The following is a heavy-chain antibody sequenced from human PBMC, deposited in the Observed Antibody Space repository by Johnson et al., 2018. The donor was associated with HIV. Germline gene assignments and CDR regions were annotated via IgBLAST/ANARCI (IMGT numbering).Heavy chain of an antibody. CDR3: AKSIAAAGTNAFDI. J-gene: IGHJ3*02. CDR2: IWPDGGHN. CDR1: GFTFSGYG. D-gene: IGHD6-13*01. V-gene: IGHV3-30*02. Sequence: QVQLVESGGGVVQPGGSLRLSCAASGFTFSGYGMHWVRQAPGKGLEWVGCIWPDGGHNFHAESVKGRFTISRANSKNTLYLQMNSLRAEDTAVYYCAKSIAAAGTNAFDIWGQGTMVTVSS.